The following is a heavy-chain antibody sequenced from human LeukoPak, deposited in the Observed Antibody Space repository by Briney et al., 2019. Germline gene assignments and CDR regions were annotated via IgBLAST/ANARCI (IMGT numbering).Heavy chain of an antibody. Sequence: GGSLRLSCAASGFTFDDYAMHWVRQAPGKGLEGVSGIRWNSGSIGYADSVKGRFTIARDNAKNSLYLQMNSLRAEDTAVYYCASDHSGSYYGHGYWGQGTLVTVSS. V-gene: IGHV3-9*01. CDR3: ASDHSGSYYGHGY. J-gene: IGHJ4*02. CDR1: GFTFDDYA. CDR2: IRWNSGSI. D-gene: IGHD1-26*01.